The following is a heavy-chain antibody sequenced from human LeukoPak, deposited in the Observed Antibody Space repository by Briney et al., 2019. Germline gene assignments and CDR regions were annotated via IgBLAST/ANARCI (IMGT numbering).Heavy chain of an antibody. CDR2: IYSGGST. J-gene: IGHJ3*02. CDR3: ASRSVYSSYAFDI. D-gene: IGHD2-15*01. Sequence: PGGSLRLSCAVSGFTVSSNYMTWVRRAPGKGLEWVSIIYSGGSTYYADSVKGRFTISRDNSKNTLYLQMNSLRVEDTAVYYCASRSVYSSYAFDIWGQGTVVTVSS. V-gene: IGHV3-66*01. CDR1: GFTVSSNY.